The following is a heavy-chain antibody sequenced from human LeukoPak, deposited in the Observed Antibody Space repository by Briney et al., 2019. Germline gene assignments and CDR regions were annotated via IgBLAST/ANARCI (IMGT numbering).Heavy chain of an antibody. J-gene: IGHJ4*02. CDR3: AREGPYVWGSYRPQGYFDY. Sequence: SETLSLTCTVSGGSISSYCWSWIRQPPGKGLEWIGYIYYSGSTNYNPSLKSRVTISVDTSKNQFSLKLSSVTAADTAVYYCAREGPYVWGSYRPQGYFDYWGQGTLVTVSS. V-gene: IGHV4-59*01. D-gene: IGHD3-16*02. CDR2: IYYSGST. CDR1: GGSISSYC.